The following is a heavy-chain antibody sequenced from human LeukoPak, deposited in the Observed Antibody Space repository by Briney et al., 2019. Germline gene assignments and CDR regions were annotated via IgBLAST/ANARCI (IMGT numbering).Heavy chain of an antibody. CDR2: IRSKANSYAT. D-gene: IGHD3-9*01. Sequence: GGSLRLSCAASGFTFSGSAMHWVRQASGKGLEWVGRIRSKANSYATAYAASVKGRFTISRDDSKNTAYLQMNSLKTEDTAVYYCTSEFDFDWLLSSPIDYWGQGTLVTVSS. J-gene: IGHJ4*02. CDR3: TSEFDFDWLLSSPIDY. CDR1: GFTFSGSA. V-gene: IGHV3-73*01.